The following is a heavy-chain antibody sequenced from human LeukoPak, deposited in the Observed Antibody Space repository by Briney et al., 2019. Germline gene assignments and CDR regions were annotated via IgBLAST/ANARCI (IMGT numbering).Heavy chain of an antibody. CDR3: ARKIYYYDSSGYDYYYFDY. V-gene: IGHV4-39*01. J-gene: IGHJ4*02. Sequence: PSETLSLTCTVSGGSISSSSYYWGWIRQPPGKGLEWSGSIYYSGSTYYNPSLKSRVTISVDTSKNQFSLKLSSVTAADTAVYYCARKIYYYDSSGYDYYYFDYWGQGTLVTVSS. D-gene: IGHD3-22*01. CDR1: GGSISSSSYY. CDR2: IYYSGST.